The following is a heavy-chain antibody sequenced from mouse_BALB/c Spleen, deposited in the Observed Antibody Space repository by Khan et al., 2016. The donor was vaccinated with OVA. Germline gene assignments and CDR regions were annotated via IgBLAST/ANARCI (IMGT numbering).Heavy chain of an antibody. D-gene: IGHD2-10*01. CDR1: GYSFTNYG. CDR3: ARPPYFSYTLDH. Sequence: QIQLVQSGPELKKPGETVKISCKASGYSFTNYGMNWVKQSPGKALKWMGWINTYTGEPTYADDFKGRFAFSLETSASTAYLQINNLKNEATATYFCARPPYFSYTLDHWGQGTSVTASS. V-gene: IGHV9-3-1*01. CDR2: INTYTGEP. J-gene: IGHJ4*01.